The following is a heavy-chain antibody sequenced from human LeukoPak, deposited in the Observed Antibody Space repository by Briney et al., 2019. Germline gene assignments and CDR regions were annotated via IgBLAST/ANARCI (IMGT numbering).Heavy chain of an antibody. V-gene: IGHV3-7*01. D-gene: IGHD2-21*01. CDR3: ARDLGYFALDF. Sequence: PGESLRLSCVVSGFTFSNYWMNWVRQAPGKGLEWVAIINKDGTALNYVDSVKGRFTISRDNAKNSLYLQMSSLRAEDTAVYYCARDLGYFALDFWGQGALLTVSS. CDR1: GFTFSNYW. CDR2: INKDGTAL. J-gene: IGHJ4*02.